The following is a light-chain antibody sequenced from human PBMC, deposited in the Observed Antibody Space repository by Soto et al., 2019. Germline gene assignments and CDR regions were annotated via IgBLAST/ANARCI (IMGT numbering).Light chain of an antibody. CDR2: DAS. Sequence: EIVITQSPATLSVSPGERATLSCRASQSANTYLAWYQQRPGQAPRLLIYDASNRATGIPARFSGSGSGTDFTLTISRLEPEDFAVYYCQHYVSPPITFGQGTRLEIK. CDR1: QSANTY. V-gene: IGKV3-11*01. CDR3: QHYVSPPIT. J-gene: IGKJ5*01.